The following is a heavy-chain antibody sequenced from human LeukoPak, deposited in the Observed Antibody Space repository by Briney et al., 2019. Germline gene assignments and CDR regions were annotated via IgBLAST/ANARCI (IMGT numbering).Heavy chain of an antibody. J-gene: IGHJ4*02. CDR3: ARLLYSSGHTDY. CDR2: ISSSSSYI. CDR1: GFTFSSYS. D-gene: IGHD6-19*01. V-gene: IGHV3-21*01. Sequence: NAGGSLRLSCAASGFTFSSYSMNWVRQAPGKGLEWVSSISSSSSYIYYADSVKGRFTISRDNAKNSLYLQMNSLRAEDTAVYYCARLLYSSGHTDYWGQGTLVTVSS.